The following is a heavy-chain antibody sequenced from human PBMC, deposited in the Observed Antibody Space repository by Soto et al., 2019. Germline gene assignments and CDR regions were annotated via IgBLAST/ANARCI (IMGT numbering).Heavy chain of an antibody. Sequence: SVKVSCKASGGTFSSYAISWVRQAPGQGLEWMGGIIPIFGTANYAQKFQGRVTITADESTSTAYMELSSLRSEDTAVYYCARDRTTRNLGFDSWGQGTLVTVSS. J-gene: IGHJ5*01. CDR1: GGTFSSYA. V-gene: IGHV1-69*13. CDR2: IIPIFGTA. D-gene: IGHD1-7*01. CDR3: ARDRTTRNLGFDS.